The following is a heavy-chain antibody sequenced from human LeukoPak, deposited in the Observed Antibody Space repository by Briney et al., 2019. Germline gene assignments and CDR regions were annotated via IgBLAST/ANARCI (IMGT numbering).Heavy chain of an antibody. V-gene: IGHV1-46*01. Sequence: ASVTVSCKASGYTFTSYYMHWVRQAPGQGLEWMGIINPSGGSTSYAQKFQGRVTMTRDMSTSTVYMELSSLRSEDTAVYYCARDDQGGNYFDYWGQGTLVTVSS. CDR1: GYTFTSYY. J-gene: IGHJ4*02. CDR2: INPSGGST. D-gene: IGHD3-16*01. CDR3: ARDDQGGNYFDY.